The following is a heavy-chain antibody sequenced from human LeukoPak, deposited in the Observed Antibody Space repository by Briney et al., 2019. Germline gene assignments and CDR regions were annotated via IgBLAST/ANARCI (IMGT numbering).Heavy chain of an antibody. CDR1: GFTFSDDQ. V-gene: IGHV3-30*10. D-gene: IGHD3-10*01. CDR2: ISYDGANK. J-gene: IGHJ4*02. CDR3: ARGSHGSGGHYIVD. Sequence: PGGSLRLSCAASGFTFSDDQMHWVRQAPGRGLQWVALISYDGANKAYTDSVKGRFTISRDNSKNMVYLQMSSLRFEDTAVYYCARGSHGSGGHYIVDWGQGALITVSS.